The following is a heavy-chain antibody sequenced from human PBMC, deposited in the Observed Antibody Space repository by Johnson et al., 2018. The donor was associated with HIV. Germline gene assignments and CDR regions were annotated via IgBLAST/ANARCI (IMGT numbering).Heavy chain of an antibody. CDR1: GFTFRSHA. CDR3: ANALGI. Sequence: QMLLVESGGGVVQPGRSLRLSCAASGFTFRSHAMHWVRQAPGKGLQWVAVISYDGNTKYYADSVKGRFTISRDNAKNSLYLQMNSLRAEDTAVYYCANALGIWGQGTMVTVSS. V-gene: IGHV3-30*04. J-gene: IGHJ3*02. CDR2: ISYDGNTK.